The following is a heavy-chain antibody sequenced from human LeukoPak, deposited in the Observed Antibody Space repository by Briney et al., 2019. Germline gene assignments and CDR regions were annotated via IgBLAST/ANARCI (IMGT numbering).Heavy chain of an antibody. CDR1: GYIFINYW. D-gene: IGHD3-22*01. J-gene: IGHJ4*02. Sequence: GESLRISCKGSGYIFINYWISWVHQMPGKGLEWMGRIDPSDSYINYNPSFQGHVTISVDKSISTAYLQWSSLKASDTAMYYCARDYDSRGGVVTYWGQGTLVTVSS. CDR2: IDPSDSYI. V-gene: IGHV5-10-1*01. CDR3: ARDYDSRGGVVTY.